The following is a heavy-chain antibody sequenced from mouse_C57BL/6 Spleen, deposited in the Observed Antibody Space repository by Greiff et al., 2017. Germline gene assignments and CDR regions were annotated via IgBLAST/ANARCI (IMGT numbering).Heavy chain of an antibody. CDR2: IYPGSGNT. D-gene: IGHD1-1*01. V-gene: IGHV1-76*01. CDR1: GYTFTDYY. CDR3: ARDYGSSYGDWYFDV. Sequence: QVQLKQSGAELVRPGASVKLSCKASGYTFTDYYINWVKQRPGQGLEWIARIYPGSGNTYYNEKFKGKATLTAEKSSSTAYMQLSSLTSEDSAVYFCARDYGSSYGDWYFDVWGTGTTVTVSS. J-gene: IGHJ1*03.